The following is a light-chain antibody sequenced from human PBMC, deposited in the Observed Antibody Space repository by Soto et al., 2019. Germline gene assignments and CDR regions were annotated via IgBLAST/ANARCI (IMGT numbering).Light chain of an antibody. J-gene: IGLJ1*01. Sequence: QSALTQPASVSGSPGQSITISCTGTSSDVGDYNYVSWYQQHPGKAPKLMIFQVSNRPSGVSSRFSGSKSGSTASLTISGLQAEDEADYYCISYTTSSTLYVFGTGTKVTVL. CDR2: QVS. V-gene: IGLV2-14*01. CDR3: ISYTTSSTLYV. CDR1: SSDVGDYNY.